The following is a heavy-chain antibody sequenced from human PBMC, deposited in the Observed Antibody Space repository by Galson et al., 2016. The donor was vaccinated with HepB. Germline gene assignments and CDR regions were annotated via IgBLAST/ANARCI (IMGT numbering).Heavy chain of an antibody. CDR3: PIDYLGSGSYL. Sequence: SVKVSCKALGDSFTSYGVNWVRQAPGQGLEWMGWISPHNGDVKDAPNFQGRVTLTTDTSAGTAFLELRSLRSDDTAAYFCPIDYLGSGSYLWGQGTLVTVSS. CDR2: ISPHNGDV. J-gene: IGHJ4*02. D-gene: IGHD3-10*01. V-gene: IGHV1-18*01. CDR1: GDSFTSYG.